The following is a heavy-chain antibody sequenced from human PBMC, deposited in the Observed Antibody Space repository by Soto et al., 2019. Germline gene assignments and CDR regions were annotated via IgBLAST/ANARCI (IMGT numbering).Heavy chain of an antibody. CDR2: ISYDGSNK. CDR3: AKDKSSGGEYYYYGMDV. Sequence: GGSLRLSCAASGFTFSSYGMHWVRQAPGKGLEWVAVISYDGSNKYYADSVKGRFTISRDNSKNTLYLQMNSLRAEDTAVYYCAKDKSSGGEYYYYGMDVWGQGTTVTVSS. D-gene: IGHD3-16*01. CDR1: GFTFSSYG. V-gene: IGHV3-30*18. J-gene: IGHJ6*02.